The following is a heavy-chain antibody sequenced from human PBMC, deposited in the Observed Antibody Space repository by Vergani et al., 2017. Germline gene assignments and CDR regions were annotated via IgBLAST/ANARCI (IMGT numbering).Heavy chain of an antibody. CDR1: GFTFDDYA. D-gene: IGHD4-17*01. CDR3: AKLTTVSAFDY. CDR2: ISYDGSNK. V-gene: IGHV3-30*18. J-gene: IGHJ4*02. Sequence: VQLVESGGGLVQPGRSLRLSCAASGFTFDDYAMHWVRQAPGKGLEWVAVISYDGSNKYYADSVKGRFTISRDNSKNTLYLQMNSLRAEDTAVYYCAKLTTVSAFDYWGQGTLVTVSA.